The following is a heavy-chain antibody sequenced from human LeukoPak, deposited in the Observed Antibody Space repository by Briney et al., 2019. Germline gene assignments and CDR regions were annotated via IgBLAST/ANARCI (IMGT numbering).Heavy chain of an antibody. J-gene: IGHJ3*02. D-gene: IGHD4-17*01. CDR1: GFTFSSYA. CDR3: AKAPHDYGDYLAAFDI. CDR2: ISGSGGST. V-gene: IGHV3-23*01. Sequence: GGSLRLSCAASGFTFSSYAMSWFRQAPGKGLEWVSAISGSGGSTYYADSVKGRFTISRDNSKNTLYLQMNSLRAEDTAVYYCAKAPHDYGDYLAAFDIWGQGTMVTVSS.